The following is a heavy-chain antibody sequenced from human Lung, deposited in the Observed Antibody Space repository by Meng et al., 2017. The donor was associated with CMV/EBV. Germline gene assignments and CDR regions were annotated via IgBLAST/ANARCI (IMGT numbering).Heavy chain of an antibody. CDR2: ISSSSSYI. D-gene: IGHD1-26*01. Sequence: GGSXRLXCAASGFXFSSYSMNWVRQAPGKGLEWVSSISSSSSYIYYADSVKGRFTISRDNAKNSLYLQMNSLRAEDTAVYYCARDRGGSYDDDYYYYGMDVWXQGTTVTVSS. V-gene: IGHV3-21*01. CDR3: ARDRGGSYDDDYYYYGMDV. J-gene: IGHJ6*02. CDR1: GFXFSSYS.